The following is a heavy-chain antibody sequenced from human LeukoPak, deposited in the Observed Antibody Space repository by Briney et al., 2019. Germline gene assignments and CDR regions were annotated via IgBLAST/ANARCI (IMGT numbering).Heavy chain of an antibody. Sequence: GGSLRLSCAASGFTFSSYSMNWVRQAPGKGLEWVSSISSSSSYIYYADSVKGRFTISRDNAKNSLYLQMNSLRAEDTALYYCAKARAAAGTLFDYWGQGTLVTVSS. CDR3: AKARAAAGTLFDY. D-gene: IGHD6-13*01. CDR1: GFTFSSYS. CDR2: ISSSSSYI. V-gene: IGHV3-21*04. J-gene: IGHJ4*02.